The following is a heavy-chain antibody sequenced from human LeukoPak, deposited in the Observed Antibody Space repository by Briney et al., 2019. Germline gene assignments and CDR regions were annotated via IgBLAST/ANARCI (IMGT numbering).Heavy chain of an antibody. J-gene: IGHJ3*02. D-gene: IGHD6-19*01. CDR3: ARRAAVAGCAFDI. CDR1: GGTFSSYA. CDR2: IIPILGIA. Sequence: SVKVSCKASGGTFSSYAISWVRQAPGQGLEWMGRIIPILGIANYAQKFQGRVTITADKSTSTAYMELSSLRSEDTAVYYCARRAAVAGCAFDIWGQGTMVTVSS. V-gene: IGHV1-69*04.